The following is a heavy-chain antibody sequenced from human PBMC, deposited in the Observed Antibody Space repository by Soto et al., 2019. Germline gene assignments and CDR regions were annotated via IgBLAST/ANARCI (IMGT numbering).Heavy chain of an antibody. V-gene: IGHV5-10-1*01. CDR2: IDPSDSYT. Sequence: GESLKISCKGSGYSFTSYWISWVRQMPGKGLEWMGRIDPSDSYTNYSPSFQGHVTISADKSISTAYLQWSSLKASDTAMYYCARLGGLLWFGELFPTYFDYWGQGTLVTVSS. J-gene: IGHJ4*02. CDR3: ARLGGLLWFGELFPTYFDY. CDR1: GYSFTSYW. D-gene: IGHD3-10*01.